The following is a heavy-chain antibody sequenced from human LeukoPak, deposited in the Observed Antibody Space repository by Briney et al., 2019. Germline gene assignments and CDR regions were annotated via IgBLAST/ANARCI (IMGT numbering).Heavy chain of an antibody. J-gene: IGHJ5*02. D-gene: IGHD5-12*01. CDR1: GYTFTSYG. Sequence: ASVKVSFKASGYTFTSYGISWVRQAPGQGLEWMGWISAYNGNTNYAQKLQGRVTMTTDTSTSTAYMELRSLRSDDTAVYYCASDLATPPESLDNCFDPWGQGPLVTVPS. CDR2: ISAYNGNT. CDR3: ASDLATPPESLDNCFDP. V-gene: IGHV1-18*01.